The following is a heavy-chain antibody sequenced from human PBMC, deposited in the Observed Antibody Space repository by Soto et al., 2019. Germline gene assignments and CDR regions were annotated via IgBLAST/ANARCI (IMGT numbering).Heavy chain of an antibody. V-gene: IGHV5-51*01. D-gene: IGHD6-19*01. CDR3: ARHDWDIAVAGTYYFDY. J-gene: IGHJ4*02. CDR1: GYSFTSYW. CDR2: IYPGDSDT. Sequence: GESLKISCKGSGYSFTSYWIGWVRQMPGKGLEWMGIIYPGDSDTRYSPSFQGQVTISADKSISTAYLQWSSLKDSDTAMYYCARHDWDIAVAGTYYFDYWGQGTLVTVSS.